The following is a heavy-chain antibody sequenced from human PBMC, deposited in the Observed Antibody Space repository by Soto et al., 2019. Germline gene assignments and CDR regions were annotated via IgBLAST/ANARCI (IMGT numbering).Heavy chain of an antibody. CDR3: SQMRPYFGSGRHAFDI. CDR1: GFSLSTSGVA. J-gene: IGHJ3*02. Sequence: QITLKESGPTLVKPTQTLTLTCTFSGFSLSTSGVAVGWIRQPPGKALEWLALIYWDDDKRYRPSLKSRLTITKDTSKNQVVLTMTNMDPVDTGTYYCSQMRPYFGSGRHAFDIWGQGTMVTVSS. D-gene: IGHD3-10*01. V-gene: IGHV2-5*02. CDR2: IYWDDDK.